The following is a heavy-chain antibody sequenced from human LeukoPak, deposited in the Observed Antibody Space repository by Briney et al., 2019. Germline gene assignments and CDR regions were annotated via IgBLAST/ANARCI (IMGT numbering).Heavy chain of an antibody. CDR2: IYYSGST. CDR1: GGSISNYY. CDR3: ARRRGDYGSGELDV. V-gene: IGHV4-59*08. Sequence: SETLSLTCSVSGGSISNYYWFWLRRPPGKGLEWIGYIYYSGSTSFNPSLKSRVTISVDTSKNQLSLKLSSVTAADTAVYYCARRRGDYGSGELDVWGQGTVVTVSS. J-gene: IGHJ3*01. D-gene: IGHD3-10*01.